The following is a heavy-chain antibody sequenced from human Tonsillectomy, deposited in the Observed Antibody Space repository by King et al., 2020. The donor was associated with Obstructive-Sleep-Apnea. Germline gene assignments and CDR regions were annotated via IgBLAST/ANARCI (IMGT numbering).Heavy chain of an antibody. CDR3: ARGVVATIFDY. CDR1: GGSISSFY. V-gene: IGHV4-59*01. D-gene: IGHD5-12*01. CDR2: IYFSGST. J-gene: IGHJ4*02. Sequence: QLQESGPGLVKPSETLSLTCTVSGGSISSFYWNWIRQPPGKGREWIGYIYFSGSTNYNPSLKRRVTISVDTSKNQFSLKLSSVTAADTAVYYCARGVVATIFDYWGQGTLVTVSS.